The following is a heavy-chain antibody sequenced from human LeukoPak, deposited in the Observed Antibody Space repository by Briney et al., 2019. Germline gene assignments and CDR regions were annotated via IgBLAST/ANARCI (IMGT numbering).Heavy chain of an antibody. CDR3: ARGDSSWNY. CDR1: GGSTNSYY. CDR2: IYYSGST. Sequence: PSETLSLTCTVSGGSTNSYYWSWIRQPPGKGLEWIGYIYYSGSTNYNPSLKSRVTISVDTSKNQFSLKLSSVTAADTAVYYCARGDSSWNYWGQGTLVTVSS. V-gene: IGHV4-59*01. J-gene: IGHJ4*02. D-gene: IGHD3-22*01.